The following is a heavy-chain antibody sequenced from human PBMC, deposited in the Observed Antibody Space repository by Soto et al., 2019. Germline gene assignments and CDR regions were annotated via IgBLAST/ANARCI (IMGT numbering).Heavy chain of an antibody. CDR3: AKNVITQYYYYGMDV. CDR1: GFTFSSYA. V-gene: IGHV3-23*01. J-gene: IGHJ6*02. CDR2: ISGSGDNT. Sequence: GGSLRLSCAASGFTFSSYAMSWVRQAPGKELEWVSSISGSGDNTYYADSVKGRFTISRDNSKNTLHLQINSLRAEDTAVYYCAKNVITQYYYYGMDVWGQGTTVTVSS. D-gene: IGHD3-16*01.